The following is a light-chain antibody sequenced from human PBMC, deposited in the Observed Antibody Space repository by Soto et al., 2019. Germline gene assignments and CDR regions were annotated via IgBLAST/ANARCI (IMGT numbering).Light chain of an antibody. J-gene: IGLJ1*01. V-gene: IGLV2-14*01. Sequence: QSVLTQPASVSGSPGQSITISCTGTSSDVGGYNYVSWYQQHPGKAPKLMIYEVSNRPSGVSNRFSGSKSGNTASLTISGLQAEDEPDYYCSSYTSSSTLVFGTGTKLTVL. CDR2: EVS. CDR3: SSYTSSSTLV. CDR1: SSDVGGYNY.